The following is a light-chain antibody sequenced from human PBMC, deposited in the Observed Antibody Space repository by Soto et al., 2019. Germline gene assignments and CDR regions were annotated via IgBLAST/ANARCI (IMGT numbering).Light chain of an antibody. CDR2: DGT. Sequence: QSALTQPASVSGSPGQSITISCTRTSNDFGTYYFVSWYQQHPDKAPKLIIYDGTERPSGVSNRFSSSKSGNTASLTISGLQAEDEAHYYCCSYATYNMILGGGTKVTVL. V-gene: IGLV2-23*01. CDR3: CSYATYNMI. CDR1: SNDFGTYYF. J-gene: IGLJ2*01.